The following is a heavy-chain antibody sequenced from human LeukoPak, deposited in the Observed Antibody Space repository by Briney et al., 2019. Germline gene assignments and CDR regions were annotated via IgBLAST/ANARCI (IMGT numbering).Heavy chain of an antibody. D-gene: IGHD3-22*01. Sequence: ASVKVSCKASGYTFTSYGISWVRQAPGQGLEWMGWISAYNGNTNYAQKLQGRVTMTTDTSTSTAYMELRSLRSDDTAVYYCARTPPGSSGYLFYINFDYWGQGTLVTVSS. CDR2: ISAYNGNT. CDR1: GYTFTSYG. CDR3: ARTPPGSSGYLFYINFDY. V-gene: IGHV1-18*01. J-gene: IGHJ4*02.